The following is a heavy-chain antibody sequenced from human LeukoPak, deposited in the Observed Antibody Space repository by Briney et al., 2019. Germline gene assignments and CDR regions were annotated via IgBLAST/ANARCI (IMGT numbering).Heavy chain of an antibody. J-gene: IGHJ4*02. CDR2: ISYDGSNK. D-gene: IGHD1-26*01. CDR1: GFTFSSYG. Sequence: GGSLRLSCAASGFTFSSYGMHWVRQAPGKGLEWVAVISYDGSNKYYADSVKGRFTISRDNSKNTLYLQMNSLRAEDTALYFCAKKAQYNGNYPLDYWGQGTLVTVSS. V-gene: IGHV3-30*18. CDR3: AKKAQYNGNYPLDY.